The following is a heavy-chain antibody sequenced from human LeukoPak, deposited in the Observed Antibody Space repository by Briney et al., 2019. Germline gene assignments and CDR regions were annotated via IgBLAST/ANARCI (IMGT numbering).Heavy chain of an antibody. CDR2: ISGSGGST. CDR1: GFTFSSYA. CDR3: AKVERAFVVVPAASYYFDY. V-gene: IGHV3-23*01. D-gene: IGHD2-2*01. J-gene: IGHJ4*02. Sequence: GGSRRLSCAASGFTFSSYAMSWVRQAPGKGLEWVSAISGSGGSTYYADSVKGRFTISRDNSENTLYLQMNSLRAEDTAVYYCAKVERAFVVVPAASYYFDYWGQGTLVTVSS.